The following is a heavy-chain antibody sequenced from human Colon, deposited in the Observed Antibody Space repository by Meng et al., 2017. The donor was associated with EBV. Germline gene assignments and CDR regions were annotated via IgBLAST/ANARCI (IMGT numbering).Heavy chain of an antibody. CDR3: ARDLRAVGKDLDY. V-gene: IGHV7-4-1*02. D-gene: IGHD4-23*01. Sequence: QVQLVQSGSDLKKPXXXXKXSCKASGYSLTSYGINWVRQAPGQGLEWMGWINTNTGDPTYAQAFTGRFVFSFDTSLNTAYLQISNLKAEDTAVYYCARDLRAVGKDLDYWGQGTLVTVSS. CDR2: INTNTGDP. J-gene: IGHJ4*02. CDR1: GYSLTSYG.